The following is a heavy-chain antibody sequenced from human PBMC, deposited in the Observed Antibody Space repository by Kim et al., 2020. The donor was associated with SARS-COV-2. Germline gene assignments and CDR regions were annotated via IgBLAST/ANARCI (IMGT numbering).Heavy chain of an antibody. V-gene: IGHV4-59*01. D-gene: IGHD3-10*01. J-gene: IGHJ5*02. Sequence: PSLKSRVPISVDTSKNQFSLKLSSVTAADTAVYYCAREEGYYGSGSPFDPWGQGTLVTVSS. CDR3: AREEGYYGSGSPFDP.